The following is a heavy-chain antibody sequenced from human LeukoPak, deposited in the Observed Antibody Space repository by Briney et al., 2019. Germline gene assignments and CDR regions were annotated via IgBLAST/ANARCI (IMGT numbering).Heavy chain of an antibody. D-gene: IGHD2-15*01. CDR2: IYYSGNT. CDR3: ARHEVGYCHGGSCPYYFDY. V-gene: IGHV4-59*08. J-gene: IGHJ4*02. Sequence: SETLSLTFTVSGGSISSYYWSWIRPPPGMGLEWIAYIYYSGNTRYNPSLQSRVTISVDTSKNQFSLKLNSVTAADTAVYYCARHEVGYCHGGSCPYYFDYWGQGTLVTVSS. CDR1: GGSISSYY.